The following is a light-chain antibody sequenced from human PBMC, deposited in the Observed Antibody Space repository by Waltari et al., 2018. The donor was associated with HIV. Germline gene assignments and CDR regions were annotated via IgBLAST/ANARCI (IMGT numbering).Light chain of an antibody. CDR1: SSNIGSHS. J-gene: IGLJ3*02. Sequence: QSVLTQPPSASGTPGQRVRISSSGSSSNIGSHSANWYQQIPGTAPELLIYSNNRRPSGVPDSFAGSKTCASASLTISGLQSEYEADYYGAAWEDSLNAWVFDGGTKLTVL. CDR2: SNN. V-gene: IGLV1-44*01. CDR3: AAWEDSLNAWV.